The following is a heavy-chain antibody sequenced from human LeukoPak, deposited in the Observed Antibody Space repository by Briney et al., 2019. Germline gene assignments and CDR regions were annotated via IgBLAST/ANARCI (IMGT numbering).Heavy chain of an antibody. CDR3: VGDKEATGNGRPNWFDP. J-gene: IGHJ5*02. CDR2: IFQRGYS. CDR1: GYSISSGYY. Sequence: SETLSLTCAVSGYSISSGYYWGWIRPPPGKELQWIGSIFQRGYSYYNPSLKSRVTISVDTSKNQFSLKLSSVTAADTAVYYCVGDKEATGNGRPNWFDPWGQGTLVTVSS. V-gene: IGHV4-38-2*01. D-gene: IGHD6-13*01.